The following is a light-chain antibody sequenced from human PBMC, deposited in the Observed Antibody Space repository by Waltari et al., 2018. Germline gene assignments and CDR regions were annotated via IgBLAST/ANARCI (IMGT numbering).Light chain of an antibody. Sequence: SYELTQPPSVSVSPGQKASITCSGDKWGDNYACWYHQKPGQSPVLVIYQDSKRPSGIPERFSGSNSGNTATLTISGTQAMDEADYYCQAWDSSPYVVFGGGTKLTVL. J-gene: IGLJ2*01. CDR2: QDS. CDR1: KWGDNY. CDR3: QAWDSSPYVV. V-gene: IGLV3-1*01.